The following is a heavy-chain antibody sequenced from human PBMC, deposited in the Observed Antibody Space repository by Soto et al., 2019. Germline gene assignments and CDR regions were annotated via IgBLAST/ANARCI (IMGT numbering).Heavy chain of an antibody. V-gene: IGHV4-30-4*01. CDR1: GGSISSGNYY. CDR2: ISYSGTT. D-gene: IGHD4-17*01. Sequence: SETLSLTCTVSGGSISSGNYYWSWIRQPPGKGLEWIGFISYSGTTHYSESLRSQVSISVDTSKNQFFLDLSSVTAADTAVYYCATMGTPVTGLYYFDYWGQGTLVT. J-gene: IGHJ4*02. CDR3: ATMGTPVTGLYYFDY.